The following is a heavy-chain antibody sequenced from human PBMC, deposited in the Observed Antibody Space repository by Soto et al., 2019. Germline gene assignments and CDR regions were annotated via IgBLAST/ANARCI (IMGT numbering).Heavy chain of an antibody. Sequence: QLVESGGSLVQPGGSLRLSCTASEFTFSDNWMTWVRQAPGKGLEWVANIKRDGSQRSYLDSVRGRFTVSRDNAKNSLYLQMNSLRVEDTALYYCARDVSPGSIGWYLDAFDIWGQGTMVTVSS. D-gene: IGHD3-10*01. V-gene: IGHV3-7*05. J-gene: IGHJ3*02. CDR3: ARDVSPGSIGWYLDAFDI. CDR1: EFTFSDNW. CDR2: IKRDGSQR.